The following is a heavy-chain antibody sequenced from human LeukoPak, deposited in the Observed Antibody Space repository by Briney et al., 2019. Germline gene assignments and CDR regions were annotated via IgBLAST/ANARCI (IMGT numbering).Heavy chain of an antibody. D-gene: IGHD2-15*01. Sequence: GGSLRLSCAASGFTFSSYEMNWVRQAPGKGLEWVSYISSCGSTIYYADSVKGRFTISRDNAKNSLYLQMNSLRAEDTAVYYCARGPYPGYCSGGSCYVVWDYWGQGTLVTVSS. CDR1: GFTFSSYE. CDR2: ISSCGSTI. CDR3: ARGPYPGYCSGGSCYVVWDY. V-gene: IGHV3-48*03. J-gene: IGHJ4*02.